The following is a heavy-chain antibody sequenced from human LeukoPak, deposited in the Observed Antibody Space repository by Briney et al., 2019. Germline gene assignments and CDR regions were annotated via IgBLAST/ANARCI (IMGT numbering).Heavy chain of an antibody. CDR2: ISSSSSYI. D-gene: IGHD4-17*01. J-gene: IGHJ3*02. CDR1: GFTFSSYT. V-gene: IGHV3-21*01. Sequence: GGSLTLSCAASGFTFSSYTMNWVRQAPGKGLEWVSSISSSSSYIYYADSVNGRFTISSDNAKNSLYLQMNSLRVEDTALYYCARHTYGDYGTFDIWGQGTMVTVSS. CDR3: ARHTYGDYGTFDI.